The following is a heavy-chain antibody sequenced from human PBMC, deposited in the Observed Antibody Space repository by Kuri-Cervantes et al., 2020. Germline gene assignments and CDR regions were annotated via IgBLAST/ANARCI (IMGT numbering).Heavy chain of an antibody. CDR2: ISSSGSTI. CDR3: AREDCSSTSCYAEVGWFDP. J-gene: IGHJ5*02. V-gene: IGHV3-48*03. CDR1: GFTFSSYE. D-gene: IGHD2-2*01. Sequence: GESLKISCAASGFTFSSYEMNWVRQVPGKGLEWVSYISSSGSTIYYADSVKGRFTISRDNAKNSLYLQMNSLRAEDTAVYYCAREDCSSTSCYAEVGWFDPWARGPWSPSPQ.